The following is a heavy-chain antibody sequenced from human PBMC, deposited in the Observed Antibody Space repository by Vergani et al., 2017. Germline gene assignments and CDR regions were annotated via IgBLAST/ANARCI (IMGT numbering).Heavy chain of an antibody. Sequence: QVQLVQSGAEVKKPGSSVKVSCKASGATFRSNTISWVRQVPGQGLEWMGRIIPDLGKTNYAQDFQGRLTITADTSTSTAYMELTSLRSQDTAVYYCASDPRRSGGDPEDYYDGMDVWGQGTTVTVSS. D-gene: IGHD2-21*02. J-gene: IGHJ6*02. V-gene: IGHV1-69*08. CDR2: IIPDLGKT. CDR3: ASDPRRSGGDPEDYYDGMDV. CDR1: GATFRSNT.